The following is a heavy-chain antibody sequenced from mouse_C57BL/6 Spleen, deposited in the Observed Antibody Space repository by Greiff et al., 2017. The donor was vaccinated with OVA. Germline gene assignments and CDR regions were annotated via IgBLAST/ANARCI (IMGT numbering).Heavy chain of an antibody. CDR2: ISYDGSN. Sequence: DVQLQESGPGLVKPSQSLSLTCSVTGYSITSGYYWNWIRQFPGNKLEWMGYISYDGSNNYNPSLKNRIAITRDTSKNPFFLKLNSVTTEDTATYYCAREGSGYYFDYWGQGTTLTVSS. CDR1: GYSITSGYY. D-gene: IGHD3-2*02. CDR3: AREGSGYYFDY. V-gene: IGHV3-6*01. J-gene: IGHJ2*01.